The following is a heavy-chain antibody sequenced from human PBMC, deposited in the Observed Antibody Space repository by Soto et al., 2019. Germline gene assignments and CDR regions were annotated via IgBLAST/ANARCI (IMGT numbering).Heavy chain of an antibody. CDR2: IIPIVGTA. V-gene: IGHV1-69*01. D-gene: IGHD3-3*01. J-gene: IGHJ5*02. Sequence: QVQLVQSGAEVKKPGSSVKVSCKASGGTFSSYAISWVRQSPGQGLEWMGGIIPIVGTANYAQKFQGRVTITADESTSTADMEMSSLRSEATAVYYCARAPYDDFWSGLNWFDPWGQGTLVTVSS. CDR3: ARAPYDDFWSGLNWFDP. CDR1: GGTFSSYA.